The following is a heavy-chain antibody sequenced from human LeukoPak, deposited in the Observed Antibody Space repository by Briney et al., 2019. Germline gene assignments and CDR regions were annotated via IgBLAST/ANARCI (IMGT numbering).Heavy chain of an antibody. D-gene: IGHD3-22*01. CDR1: GFTFSSYG. CDR2: ISRDSTTI. CDR3: ATDYYDSSGYYTGSY. J-gene: IGHJ4*02. Sequence: GRSLRLSCAASGFTFSSYGMHWVRQAPGKGLEWLSYISRDSTTIYYADSVKGRFTISRDNAKNSLYLQMNSLRAEDTAVYHCATDYYDSSGYYTGSYWGQGTLVTVSS. V-gene: IGHV3-48*01.